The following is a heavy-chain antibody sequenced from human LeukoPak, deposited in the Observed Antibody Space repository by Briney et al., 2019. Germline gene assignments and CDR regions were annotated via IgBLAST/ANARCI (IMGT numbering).Heavy chain of an antibody. J-gene: IGHJ4*02. CDR1: GGSISDYY. V-gene: IGHV4-59*01. Sequence: SETLSLTCAVSGGSISDYYWTWIRQPPGKGLEWIGYVYYTGSTNYNPSLKSRVTISVDTSKNQFSLKLTSVTAADTAVYYCARAVYSSSALDYWGQGTLVTVSS. CDR3: ARAVYSSSALDY. D-gene: IGHD6-13*01. CDR2: VYYTGST.